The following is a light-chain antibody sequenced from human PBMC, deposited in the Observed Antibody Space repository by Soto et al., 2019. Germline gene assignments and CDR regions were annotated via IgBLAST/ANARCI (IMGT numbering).Light chain of an antibody. CDR3: QHFGGSSLT. J-gene: IGKJ4*01. CDR1: QSVDINF. CDR2: GAS. Sequence: PGERATLSCRSSQSVDINFLAWYQQKRGQPPRLLIYGASSRATGIPDRFSGSGSETDFSLTISRLEPEDFAVYYCQHFGGSSLTFGGGTKVEIK. V-gene: IGKV3-20*01.